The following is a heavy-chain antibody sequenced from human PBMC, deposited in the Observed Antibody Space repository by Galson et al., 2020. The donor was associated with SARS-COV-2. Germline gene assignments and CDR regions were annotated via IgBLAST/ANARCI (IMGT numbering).Heavy chain of an antibody. CDR3: ARGRGYSYV. CDR2: IIPISGTA. D-gene: IGHD5-18*01. J-gene: IGHJ6*02. Sequence: SVKVSCKASGGTCSSYSIRVCRPAPGQGLEWMGGIIPISGTAHYAQKFQGRVTITADESTSTAYMELSSLRSEDTAVYYCARGRGYSYVWGQGTTVTVSS. V-gene: IGHV1-69*13. CDR1: GGTCSSYS.